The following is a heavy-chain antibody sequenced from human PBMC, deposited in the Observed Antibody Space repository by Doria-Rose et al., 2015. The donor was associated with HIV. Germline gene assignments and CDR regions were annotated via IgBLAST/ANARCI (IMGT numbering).Heavy chain of an antibody. J-gene: IGHJ6*03. CDR3: ARGLGQQLVGWLGYYYYMDV. CDR1: GGSISSGGHF. D-gene: IGHD6-13*01. V-gene: IGHV4-31*03. CDR2: IFYSGGT. Sequence: QVQLQESGPELVKPSQTLSLTCTVSGGSISSGGHFWTWIRQHPGKGLEWVAYIFYSGGTYYNPSLKGRRIISADTSKIQFSLRLSSVTAADTAVYYCARGLGQQLVGWLGYYYYMDVWGKGTTVTVSS.